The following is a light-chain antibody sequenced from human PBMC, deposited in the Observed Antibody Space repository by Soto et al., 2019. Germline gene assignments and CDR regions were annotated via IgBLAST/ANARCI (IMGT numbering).Light chain of an antibody. J-gene: IGKJ3*01. Sequence: EIVMTQSPLSLSVTPGEAASISCKCSQSLLHRNGNNYLDWYLQKPGQSPQLLISLASNRASGVPDRLSGSESGTDFILHISRVEAEHVGIYYCMQALQTSFTFGHGTKVDL. CDR1: QSLLHRNGNNY. CDR3: MQALQTSFT. V-gene: IGKV2-28*01. CDR2: LAS.